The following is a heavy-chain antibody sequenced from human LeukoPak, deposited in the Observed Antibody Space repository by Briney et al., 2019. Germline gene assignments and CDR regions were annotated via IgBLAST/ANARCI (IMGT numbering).Heavy chain of an antibody. J-gene: IGHJ4*02. CDR3: ARLPSPHDYGDYSWDY. Sequence: SVKVSCKASGGSFSRNAISWVRPAPRQGLEWMGGIIPIFGTANYAQKFQGRVTITTDESTSTAYMELSSLRSEDTAVYYCARLPSPHDYGDYSWDYWGQGTLVTVSS. CDR2: IIPIFGTA. D-gene: IGHD4-17*01. V-gene: IGHV1-69*05. CDR1: GGSFSRNA.